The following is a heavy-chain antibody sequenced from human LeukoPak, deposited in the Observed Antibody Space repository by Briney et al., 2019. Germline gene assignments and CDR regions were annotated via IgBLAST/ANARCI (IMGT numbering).Heavy chain of an antibody. CDR1: GFTFSSYS. V-gene: IGHV3-21*01. Sequence: GGSLRLSCAASGFTFSSYSMNWVRQAPGKGLEWVSSISSSSSYIYYANSVKGRFTISRDNAKNSLYLQMNSLRAEDTAVYYCARAYCSSTSCYEDYWGQGTLVTVTS. J-gene: IGHJ4*02. CDR2: ISSSSSYI. CDR3: ARAYCSSTSCYEDY. D-gene: IGHD2-2*01.